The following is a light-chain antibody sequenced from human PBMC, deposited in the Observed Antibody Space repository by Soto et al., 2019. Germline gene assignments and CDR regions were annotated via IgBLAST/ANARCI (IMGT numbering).Light chain of an antibody. J-gene: IGLJ1*01. Sequence: QSALTQPPSVSGSPGQSVTISCTGTSSDVGSYNYVSWYQQHPGKAPKLMIYDGSKRPSGVPDRFSGSKSGNTASLTISGLQAEDEADYYCCSYAGSSTWVFGGGTKVTVL. CDR2: DGS. V-gene: IGLV2-11*01. CDR1: SSDVGSYNY. CDR3: CSYAGSSTWV.